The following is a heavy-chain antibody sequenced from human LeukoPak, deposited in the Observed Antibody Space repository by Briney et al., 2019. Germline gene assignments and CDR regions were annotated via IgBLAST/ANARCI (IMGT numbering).Heavy chain of an antibody. CDR3: ASSIAAAVDPIGAFDI. CDR2: IYSGGST. CDR1: GFTVSSNY. J-gene: IGHJ3*02. Sequence: GGSLRLSRAASGFTVSSNYMSWVRQAPGKGLEWVSVIYSGGSTYYADSVKGRFTISRDNSKNTLYLQMNSLRAEDTAVYYCASSIAAAVDPIGAFDIWGQGTMVTVSS. D-gene: IGHD6-13*01. V-gene: IGHV3-53*01.